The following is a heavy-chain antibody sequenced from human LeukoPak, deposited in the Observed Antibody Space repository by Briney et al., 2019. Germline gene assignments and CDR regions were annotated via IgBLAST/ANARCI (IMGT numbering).Heavy chain of an antibody. CDR2: ISSSSSYI. J-gene: IGHJ4*02. Sequence: PGGSLSLSCAVSGYPFSGYWMGWVRQAAGNGLEWVSSISSSSSYIYYADSVKGRSTISRDNAKNSLYLQMNSLRAEDTAVYYCARGPRQYCSSTSCYLDYWGQGTLVTVSS. D-gene: IGHD2-2*01. CDR3: ARGPRQYCSSTSCYLDY. CDR1: GYPFSGYW. V-gene: IGHV3-21*01.